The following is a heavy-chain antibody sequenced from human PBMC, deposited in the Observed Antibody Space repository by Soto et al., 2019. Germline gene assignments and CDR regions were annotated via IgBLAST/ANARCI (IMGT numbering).Heavy chain of an antibody. J-gene: IGHJ4*02. D-gene: IGHD1-26*01. Sequence: ASVKVSCKASGYTFTGHYIHWVRQAPEQGPEWMGEIGPESGATRYAQKFQGRVTMTRDTSITTVYMELKNLSPDDTAVYYCGRGRSGQIVVFYWGQGPPVTVSS. CDR3: GRGRSGQIVVFY. CDR2: IGPESGAT. V-gene: IGHV1-2*02. CDR1: GYTFTGHY.